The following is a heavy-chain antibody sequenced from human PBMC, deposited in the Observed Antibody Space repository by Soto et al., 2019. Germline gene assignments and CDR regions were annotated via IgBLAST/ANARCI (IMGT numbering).Heavy chain of an antibody. Sequence: QVQLVESGGGLVSPGGSLRLSCAASGFIFSDYYMNWVRQAPGKRLEWISYITSGSGTIDYPDSVKGRFTISRHNAKNSLYLQMNSLRAEDTAVYYCARERSRGTPGAFDIWGQGTKVTVSS. CDR2: ITSGSGTI. CDR1: GFIFSDYY. J-gene: IGHJ3*02. D-gene: IGHD1-26*01. V-gene: IGHV3-11*01. CDR3: ARERSRGTPGAFDI.